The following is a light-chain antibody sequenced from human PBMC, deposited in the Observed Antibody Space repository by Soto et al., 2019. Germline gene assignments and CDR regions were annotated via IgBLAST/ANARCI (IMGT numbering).Light chain of an antibody. CDR2: DAS. CDR1: QSVSSY. V-gene: IGKV3-11*01. CDR3: QQRSNWLT. Sequence: EIVLTQSPATLSLSPGERATLSCRASQSVSSYLAWYKQKPGQAPRLLIDDASNSATGIPASFSGSGSETDFTLTISSLEPEDFEVYYCQQRSNWLTFGGGTKVEIK. J-gene: IGKJ4*01.